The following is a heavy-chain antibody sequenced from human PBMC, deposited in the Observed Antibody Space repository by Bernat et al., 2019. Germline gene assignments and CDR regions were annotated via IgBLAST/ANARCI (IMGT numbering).Heavy chain of an antibody. CDR2: IKQDGSEK. D-gene: IGHD3-10*01. V-gene: IGHV3-7*03. CDR3: ARDRGLRITMVQGVYDY. CDR1: GFTFSSYW. Sequence: EVQLVESGGGLVQPGGSLRLSCAASGFTFSSYWMSWVRQAPGKGLEWVANIKQDGSEKYYVDSVKGRFTISRDNAKNSLYLQMNSLRAEDTAVYYCARDRGLRITMVQGVYDYWGQGTLVTVSS. J-gene: IGHJ4*02.